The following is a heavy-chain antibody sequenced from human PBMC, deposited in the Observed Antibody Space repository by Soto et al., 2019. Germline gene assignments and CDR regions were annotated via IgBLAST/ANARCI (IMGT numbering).Heavy chain of an antibody. CDR1: GFTFSSYA. D-gene: IGHD2-2*01. V-gene: IGHV3-23*01. CDR2: ISGSGGST. Sequence: GGSLRLSCAASGFTFSSYAMSWVRQAPGKGLEWVSAISGSGGSTYYADSVKGRFTISRDNSKNTLYLQMNSLRAEDTAVYYCAKVPAATTIPDYYYYMDVWGKGTTVTVSS. J-gene: IGHJ6*03. CDR3: AKVPAATTIPDYYYYMDV.